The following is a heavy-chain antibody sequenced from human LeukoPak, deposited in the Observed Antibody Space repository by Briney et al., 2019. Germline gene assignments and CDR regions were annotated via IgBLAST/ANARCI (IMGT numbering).Heavy chain of an antibody. Sequence: SETLSLTCTVSGDSIRSYYWSWIRQPAGKGLEWIGRIYTSGSTNYNPSLKSRVTMSVDTSKNQFSLKLTSVTAADTAVYYCARDRYSSPTDWGQGTLVTVSS. CDR1: GDSIRSYY. J-gene: IGHJ4*02. D-gene: IGHD6-13*01. CDR2: IYTSGST. V-gene: IGHV4-4*07. CDR3: ARDRYSSPTD.